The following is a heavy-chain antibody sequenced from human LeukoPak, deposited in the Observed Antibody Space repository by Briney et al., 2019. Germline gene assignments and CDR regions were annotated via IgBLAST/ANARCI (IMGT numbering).Heavy chain of an antibody. J-gene: IGHJ4*02. Sequence: GRSLRLSCAASGFTVSSNYMSWVRQAPGKGLEWVSVIYSGGSTYYADSVKGRFTISRDNSKNTLYLQMNSLRAEDTAVYYCAIAVAGTEDLDYWGQGTLVTVSS. D-gene: IGHD6-19*01. CDR1: GFTVSSNY. CDR2: IYSGGST. CDR3: AIAVAGTEDLDY. V-gene: IGHV3-66*01.